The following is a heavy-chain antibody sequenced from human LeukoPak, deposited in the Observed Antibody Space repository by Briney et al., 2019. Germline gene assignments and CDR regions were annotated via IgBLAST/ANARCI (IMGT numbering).Heavy chain of an antibody. V-gene: IGHV1-18*01. D-gene: IGHD3-22*01. CDR2: ISAYNGNI. Sequence: GASVKVSCKASGYTFTSYGISWVRQAPGQGLEWMGWISAYNGNINYAQKLQGRVTMTTDTSTSTAYMELRSLRSDDTAVYYCARAWYYYDSSGYYYGDYWGQGTLVTVSS. CDR3: ARAWYYYDSSGYYYGDY. J-gene: IGHJ4*02. CDR1: GYTFTSYG.